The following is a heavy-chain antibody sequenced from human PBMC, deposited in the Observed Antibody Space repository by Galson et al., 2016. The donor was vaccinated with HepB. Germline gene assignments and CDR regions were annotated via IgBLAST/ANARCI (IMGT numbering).Heavy chain of an antibody. CDR2: IYPGDSDT. CDR1: GYSFSSYW. V-gene: IGHV5-51*01. J-gene: IGHJ3*02. Sequence: QSGAEVKKPGESLKISCKGYGYSFSSYWIGWVRQMPGKGLEWMGLIYPGDSDTRYSPSFQGQVTFSADKSISTAYLQWSSLKASDTAMYFCARGPEGSVGFDPFDIWGQGTMITVSS. CDR3: ARGPEGSVGFDPFDI. D-gene: IGHD2-15*01.